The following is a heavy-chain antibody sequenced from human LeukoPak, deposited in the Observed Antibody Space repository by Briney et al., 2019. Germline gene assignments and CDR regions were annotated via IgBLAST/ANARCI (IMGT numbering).Heavy chain of an antibody. CDR1: GYTFTSYD. CDR2: MNPNSGNT. Sequence: ASVKVSCKASGYTFTSYDINWVRQATGQGLEWMGWMNPNSGNTGYAQKFQGRVTMTRNTSISTAYMELSSLRSEDTAVYYCARGASIAVAGIRAFGYWGQGTLVIVSS. V-gene: IGHV1-8*01. J-gene: IGHJ4*02. CDR3: ARGASIAVAGIRAFGY. D-gene: IGHD6-19*01.